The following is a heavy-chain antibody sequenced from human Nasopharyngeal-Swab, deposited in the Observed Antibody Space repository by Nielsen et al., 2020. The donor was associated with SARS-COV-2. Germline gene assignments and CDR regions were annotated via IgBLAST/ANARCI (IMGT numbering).Heavy chain of an antibody. Sequence: GESLIISCAASGITFSTYSMNWVRQVPGKGLERVSFIAGTSGYNNYADSVKGRFTTSRDNVKKSLYLQMNNLGAEDTAVYYCARGLRVLGNFDYWGQRALVTVSS. J-gene: IGHJ4*02. CDR2: IAGTSGYN. CDR3: ARGLRVLGNFDY. V-gene: IGHV3-21*01. D-gene: IGHD7-27*01. CDR1: GITFSTYS.